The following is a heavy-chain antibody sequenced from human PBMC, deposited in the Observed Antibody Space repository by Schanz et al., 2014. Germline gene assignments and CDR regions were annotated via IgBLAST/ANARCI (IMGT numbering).Heavy chain of an antibody. CDR1: GGTFSSST. V-gene: IGHV1-8*01. CDR2: MNSKTGNT. D-gene: IGHD3-16*01. CDR3: TKGRTFGR. J-gene: IGHJ4*02. Sequence: QVQLVQSGAEVKKPGSSVKVSCKASGGTFSSSTLTWVRQATGQGLEWMGWMNSKTGNTGYAQRFQGRVNMTRNTSITTAYLELSSLRSGDTAVYYCTKGRTFGRWGQGTLVTVSS.